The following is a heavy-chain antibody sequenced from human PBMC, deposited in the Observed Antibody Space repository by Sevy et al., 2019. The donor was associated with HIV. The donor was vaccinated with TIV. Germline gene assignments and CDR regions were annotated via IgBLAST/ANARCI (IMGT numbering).Heavy chain of an antibody. CDR2: IKSKTDGGTT. V-gene: IGHV3-15*01. D-gene: IGHD3-22*01. CDR3: TRDLPKPTMIEEGGRYNWFDP. J-gene: IGHJ5*02. Sequence: GGSLRLSCAASGFTFSNAWMSWVRQAPGKGLEWVGRIKSKTDGGTTDYAAPVKGRFTISRDDSKNTLYLQMNSLKTEDTAVYYCTRDLPKPTMIEEGGRYNWFDPWGQGTLVTVSS. CDR1: GFTFSNAW.